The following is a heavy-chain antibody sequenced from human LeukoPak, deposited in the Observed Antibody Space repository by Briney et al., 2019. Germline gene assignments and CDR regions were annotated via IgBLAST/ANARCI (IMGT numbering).Heavy chain of an antibody. CDR3: ARQRCSGGSCHYFDY. CDR2: IYRSGST. CDR1: GYSISSGYY. Sequence: PSETLSLTCTVSGYSISSGYYWGWIRQPPGKGLEWVGSIYRSGSTFYDPSLQSRVTISIGTSENQFSLKLSSVTAADTAVYYCARQRCSGGSCHYFDYWGQGTLVTVSS. V-gene: IGHV4-38-2*02. J-gene: IGHJ4*02. D-gene: IGHD2-15*01.